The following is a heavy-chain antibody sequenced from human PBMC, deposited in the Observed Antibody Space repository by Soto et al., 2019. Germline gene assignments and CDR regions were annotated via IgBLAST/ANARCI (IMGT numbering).Heavy chain of an antibody. CDR3: AKSISATGYDY. CDR2: IKEDESEK. J-gene: IGHJ4*02. V-gene: IGHV3-7*03. D-gene: IGHD6-13*01. CDR1: GFTFNSYW. Sequence: EVQLVESGGGLVQPGGSLRLSCAASGFTFNSYWMNWVRQAPGKGLEWVANIKEDESEKYYVDSVKGRFTISRDNAKNSLFLQMSSLRAEDTAVYYCAKSISATGYDYWGQGTLVTVSS.